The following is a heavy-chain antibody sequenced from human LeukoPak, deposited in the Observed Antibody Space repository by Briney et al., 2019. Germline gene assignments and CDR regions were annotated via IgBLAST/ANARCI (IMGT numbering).Heavy chain of an antibody. Sequence: PSETLSLTCTVSGGSISSGDYYWSWIRQPPGKGLEWIGYIYYSGSTYYNPSLKSRVTISVDTSKNQFSLKLSSVTAADTAVYYCASRVYCSSTSCPVYFDYWGQGTLVTVSS. V-gene: IGHV4-30-4*01. D-gene: IGHD2-2*01. J-gene: IGHJ4*02. CDR2: IYYSGST. CDR1: GGSISSGDYY. CDR3: ASRVYCSSTSCPVYFDY.